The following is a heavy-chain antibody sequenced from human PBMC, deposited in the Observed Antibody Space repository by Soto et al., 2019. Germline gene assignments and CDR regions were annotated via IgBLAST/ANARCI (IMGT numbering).Heavy chain of an antibody. J-gene: IGHJ4*02. D-gene: IGHD3-22*01. Sequence: AGGSLRLSCAASGFTFSSYGMHWVRQAPGKGLEWVAVIWYDGSNKYYADSVKGRFTISRDNSKNTLYLQMNSLRAEDTAVYYCARGPHYYDSSGYLDYWGQGTLVTVSS. CDR1: GFTFSSYG. CDR3: ARGPHYYDSSGYLDY. CDR2: IWYDGSNK. V-gene: IGHV3-33*01.